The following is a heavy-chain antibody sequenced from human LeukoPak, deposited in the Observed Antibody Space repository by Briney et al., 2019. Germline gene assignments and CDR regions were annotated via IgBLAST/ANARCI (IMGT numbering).Heavy chain of an antibody. J-gene: IGHJ4*02. Sequence: ASVKVSCKASGYTFTGYYMHWVRQAPGQGLEWMGRINPNSGGTNYAQKSQGRVTMTRDTSISTAYMELSRLRSDDTAVYYCARVKQPYYDSSGYYKGAYYFDYWGQGTLVTVSS. CDR2: INPNSGGT. CDR1: GYTFTGYY. V-gene: IGHV1-2*06. D-gene: IGHD3-22*01. CDR3: ARVKQPYYDSSGYYKGAYYFDY.